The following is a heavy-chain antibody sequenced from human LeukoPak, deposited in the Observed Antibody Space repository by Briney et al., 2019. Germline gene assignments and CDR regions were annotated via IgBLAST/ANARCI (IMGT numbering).Heavy chain of an antibody. CDR1: GFTFSSYA. Sequence: GGSLRLSCAASGFTFSSYAMSWVRQAPGKGLEWVSAISGSGGSTYYADSVKGRFTISRDNSKNTLYLQMNSLRAEDTAVYYCAKDSVDYYDSSGYYSPFDYWGQGTLVTVSS. CDR2: ISGSGGST. CDR3: AKDSVDYYDSSGYYSPFDY. V-gene: IGHV3-23*01. D-gene: IGHD3-22*01. J-gene: IGHJ4*02.